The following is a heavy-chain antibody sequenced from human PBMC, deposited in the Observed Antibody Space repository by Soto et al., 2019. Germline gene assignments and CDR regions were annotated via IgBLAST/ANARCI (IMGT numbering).Heavy chain of an antibody. V-gene: IGHV4-30-2*01. CDR1: GGSISSGGYS. CDR2: IYHSGST. Sequence: PSETLSLTCAVSGGSISSGGYSWSWIRQPPGKGLEWIGYIYHSGSTYYNPSLKSRVTISVDRSKNQFSLKLSSVTAADTAVYYCAGTFRVHPYYYGMDVWGQGTTVTVSS. J-gene: IGHJ6*02. D-gene: IGHD3-16*01. CDR3: AGTFRVHPYYYGMDV.